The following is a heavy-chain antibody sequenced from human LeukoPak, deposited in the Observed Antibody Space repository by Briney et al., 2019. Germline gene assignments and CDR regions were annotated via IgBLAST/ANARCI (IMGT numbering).Heavy chain of an antibody. D-gene: IGHD2-21*01. CDR3: ARDLPSTDSGFQH. CDR1: GFTFSSYA. Sequence: GGSLRLSCAASGFTFSSYAMHWVRQAPGKGLEYVSAISSNGGSTYYANSVKGRFTISRDNSRNTLYLQMGSLRAEDTAVYYCARDLPSTDSGFQHWGQGTLVTVSS. CDR2: ISSNGGST. V-gene: IGHV3-64*01. J-gene: IGHJ1*01.